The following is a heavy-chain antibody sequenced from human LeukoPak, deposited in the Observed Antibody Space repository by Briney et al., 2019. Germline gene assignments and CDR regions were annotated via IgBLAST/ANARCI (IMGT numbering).Heavy chain of an antibody. CDR3: AKITMILTDFDY. D-gene: IGHD3-22*01. CDR2: IRYDGSNK. J-gene: IGHJ4*02. V-gene: IGHV3-30*02. Sequence: PRGSLRLSCAASGFTFSSYGMHWVRQAPGKGLEWVAFIRYDGSNKYYADSVKGRFTISRDNSKNTLYLQMNSLRAEDTAVYYCAKITMILTDFDYWGQGTLVTVSS. CDR1: GFTFSSYG.